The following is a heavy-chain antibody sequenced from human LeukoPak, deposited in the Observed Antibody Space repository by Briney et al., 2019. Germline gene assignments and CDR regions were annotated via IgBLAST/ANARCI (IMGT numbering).Heavy chain of an antibody. CDR2: VSGSGGGT. Sequence: GGSLRLSCAASGFTFGSYAINWVRQAPGKGLEWVSAVSGSGGGTYYADSVKGRFTISRDNSKNTLYLQMNSLRAEDTALYYCAKVIIGSLRGLEYWGQGTLDTVSS. V-gene: IGHV3-23*01. CDR1: GFTFGSYA. J-gene: IGHJ4*02. D-gene: IGHD2-2*03. CDR3: AKVIIGSLRGLEY.